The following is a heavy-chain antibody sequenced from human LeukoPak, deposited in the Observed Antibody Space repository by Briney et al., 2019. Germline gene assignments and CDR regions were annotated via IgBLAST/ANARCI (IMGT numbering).Heavy chain of an antibody. CDR1: GDSISSDDYY. CDR3: ARETLTFPDF. Sequence: SQTLSLTCAVSGDSISSDDYYWTWIRQPPGKGLEWIGYIFHSGNTYYNPSLKSRLSMSIDTSRNQFSLKLSSVTAADTAVYYCARETLTFPDFWGQGTLVTVSS. J-gene: IGHJ4*02. V-gene: IGHV4-30-4*01. D-gene: IGHD3-9*01. CDR2: IFHSGNT.